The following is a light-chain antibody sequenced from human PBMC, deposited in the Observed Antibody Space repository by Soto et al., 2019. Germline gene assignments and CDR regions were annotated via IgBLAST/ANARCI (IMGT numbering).Light chain of an antibody. J-gene: IGLJ2*01. CDR1: SSDVGGYNY. CDR3: SSYEGSNNLVL. Sequence: QSALTQPPSASGSPGLSVTISCTGSSSDVGGYNYVSWYQQHPGKAPKLMIYEVNKRPSGVPNRFSGSKSGNTASLTVSGLQAEDEAEYYCSSYEGSNNLVLFGGGTKLTVL. CDR2: EVN. V-gene: IGLV2-8*01.